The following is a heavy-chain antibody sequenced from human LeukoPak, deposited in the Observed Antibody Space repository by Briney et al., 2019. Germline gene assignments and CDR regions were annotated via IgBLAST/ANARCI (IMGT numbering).Heavy chain of an antibody. Sequence: ASVKVSCKASGYTFTSYGISWVRQAPGQGLEWMGWISAYNGNTNYAQKLQGRVTMTTDTSTSTAYMELRSLRSDDTAVYHCARSGPYYDSSGHNFDYWGQGTLVTVSS. CDR1: GYTFTSYG. J-gene: IGHJ4*02. CDR2: ISAYNGNT. CDR3: ARSGPYYDSSGHNFDY. V-gene: IGHV1-18*01. D-gene: IGHD3-22*01.